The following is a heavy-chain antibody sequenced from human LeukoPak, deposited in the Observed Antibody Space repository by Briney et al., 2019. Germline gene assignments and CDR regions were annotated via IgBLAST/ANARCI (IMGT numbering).Heavy chain of an antibody. CDR2: ISGSGGST. V-gene: IGHV3-23*01. CDR3: AKGLRQFDTSMVMFDY. CDR1: GFTFSSYA. D-gene: IGHD5-18*01. Sequence: PGGSLRLSCAASGFTFSSYAMSWVRQAPGKGLEWVSAISGSGGSTYYADSVKGRFTTSRDNSKNTLYLQMNSLRAEDTAIYYCAKGLRQFDTSMVMFDYWGQGTLVTVSS. J-gene: IGHJ4*02.